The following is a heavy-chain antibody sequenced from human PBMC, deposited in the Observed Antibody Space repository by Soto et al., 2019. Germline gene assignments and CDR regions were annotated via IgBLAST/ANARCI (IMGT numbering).Heavy chain of an antibody. J-gene: IGHJ5*02. V-gene: IGHV1-18*04. CDR2: ISTYNGDT. CDR1: GYTFTGYY. Sequence: ASVKVSCKASGYTFTGYYMHWVRQAPGQGLEWMGWISTYNGDTNYSQKVQGRVIMTTDTSTSTAYMELRSLRSDDTAVYYCARSGSSRYNWFDPWGLGTLVTVS. D-gene: IGHD1-26*01. CDR3: ARSGSSRYNWFDP.